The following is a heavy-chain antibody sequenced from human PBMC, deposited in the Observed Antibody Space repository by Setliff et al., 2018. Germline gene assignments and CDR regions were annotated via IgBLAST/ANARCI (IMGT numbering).Heavy chain of an antibody. D-gene: IGHD1-1*01. Sequence: PGGSLRLSCAASGLTFSHAWVTWVRQSPGKGLEWVGRIRSRNDGGTTDYAAPVKGRFTFSRDDSKNTLYLQMNNLKTEDTATYYCTSAKLERRTGHHYYMDVWGKGTTVTVSS. CDR1: GLTFSHAW. CDR2: IRSRNDGGTT. V-gene: IGHV3-15*01. CDR3: TSAKLERRTGHHYYMDV. J-gene: IGHJ6*03.